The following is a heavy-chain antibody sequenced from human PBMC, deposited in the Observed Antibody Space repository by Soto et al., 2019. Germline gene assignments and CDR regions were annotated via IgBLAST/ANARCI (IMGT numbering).Heavy chain of an antibody. CDR2: VFPGDSDT. D-gene: IGHD2-15*01. CDR1: GYNFTNYW. V-gene: IGHV5-51*01. J-gene: IGHJ4*02. CDR3: ARRNLYCRGDACCGTNDLDF. Sequence: PGESLKISCKVTGYNFTNYWVAWVRQMPGKGLEWMGIVFPGDSDTRYNPSFQGQVTFSADQSTGTAFLQWTSLKAPDTATYYCARRNLYCRGDACCGTNDLDFWGQGTKVTVYS.